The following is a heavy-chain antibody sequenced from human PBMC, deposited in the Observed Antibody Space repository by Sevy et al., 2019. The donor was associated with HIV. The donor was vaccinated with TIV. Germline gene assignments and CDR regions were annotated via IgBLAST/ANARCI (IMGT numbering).Heavy chain of an antibody. D-gene: IGHD6-13*01. CDR3: AKDIGAAAEGYYYFYALDV. Sequence: GGSLRLSCAASGFSFSSYGMHWVRQAPGKGLEWEAVISYDGNNKYYADSVKGRFTISRDNSKSTLYLQMNSLRVEDTAVYYCAKDIGAAAEGYYYFYALDVWGQGTTVTVSS. J-gene: IGHJ6*02. CDR2: ISYDGNNK. V-gene: IGHV3-30*18. CDR1: GFSFSSYG.